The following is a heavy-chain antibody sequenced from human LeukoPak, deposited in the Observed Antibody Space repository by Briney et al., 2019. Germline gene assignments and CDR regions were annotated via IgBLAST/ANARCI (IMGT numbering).Heavy chain of an antibody. CDR3: AKGGYTTRFDP. V-gene: IGHV3-23*01. CDR2: IRANGRDT. J-gene: IGHJ5*02. CDR1: GFTFREYS. D-gene: IGHD2-15*01. Sequence: PGGSLRLSCAASGFTFREYSMSWVRQAPGKGLEWVSNIRANGRDTYYTDSVKGRFTISRVNSQNTLYLQMNSLRAEDTAVYYCAKGGYTTRFDPWGQGTLVTVSS.